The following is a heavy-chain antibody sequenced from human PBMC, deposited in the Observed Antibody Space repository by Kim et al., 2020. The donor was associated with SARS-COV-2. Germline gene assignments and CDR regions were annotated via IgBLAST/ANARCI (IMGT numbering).Heavy chain of an antibody. CDR2: ITNEGSYT. Sequence: GGSLRLSCAASGFIFANYAMSWVRQTPGKGLEWVSFITNEGSYTSYADSVRGRFTISRDNSENMLYLQMNSLRIEDTAVYYCAKMFGDQPSPADTYWGLGTLVTVSS. D-gene: IGHD3-10*02. J-gene: IGHJ4*02. V-gene: IGHV3-23*03. CDR1: GFIFANYA. CDR3: AKMFGDQPSPADTY.